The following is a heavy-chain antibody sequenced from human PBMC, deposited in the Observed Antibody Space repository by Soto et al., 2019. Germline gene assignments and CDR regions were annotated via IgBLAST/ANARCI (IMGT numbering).Heavy chain of an antibody. CDR2: INPSGGST. J-gene: IGHJ6*02. CDR3: ASRCANCSSSPYYYGMDV. Sequence: ASVKVSCKASGYTFTSYYMHWVRQAPGQGLEWMGIINPSGGSTSYAQKFQGRVTMTRDTSTSTVYMELSSLRSEDTAVYYCASRCANCSSSPYYYGMDVWGQGTTVTVPS. CDR1: GYTFTSYY. D-gene: IGHD2-2*01. V-gene: IGHV1-46*01.